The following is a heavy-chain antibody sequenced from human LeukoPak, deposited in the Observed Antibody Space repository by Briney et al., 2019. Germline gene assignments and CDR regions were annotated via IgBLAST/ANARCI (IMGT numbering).Heavy chain of an antibody. CDR3: AKDLILGDFWSGSPNWFDP. V-gene: IGHV3-23*01. CDR1: RFTFSSYA. D-gene: IGHD3-3*01. J-gene: IGHJ5*02. Sequence: GGSLRLSCAASRFTFSSYAMSWVRQAPGKGLEWVSAISVSGGGTYYADSVKGRFTISRDNAKNTLYLQMNSLRAEDTAVYYCAKDLILGDFWSGSPNWFDPWGQGTLVTVSS. CDR2: ISVSGGGT.